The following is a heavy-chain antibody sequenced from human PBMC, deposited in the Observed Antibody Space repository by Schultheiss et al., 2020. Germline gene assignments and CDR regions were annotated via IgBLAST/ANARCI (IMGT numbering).Heavy chain of an antibody. J-gene: IGHJ4*02. CDR2: INHSGSA. D-gene: IGHD2-15*01. Sequence: SETLSLTCAVSGGSISSTYWWSWVRQPPGKGHDWSGQINHSGSANCNPTLKSRVTISGDMSKRLLSLSLRSVIAADTAVYYCARDTTLDHWGQGTLVNVSS. V-gene: IGHV4-4*02. CDR3: ARDTTLDH. CDR1: GGSISSTYW.